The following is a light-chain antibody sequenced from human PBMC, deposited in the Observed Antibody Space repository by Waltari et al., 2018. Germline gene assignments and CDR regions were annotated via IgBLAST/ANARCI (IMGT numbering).Light chain of an antibody. CDR3: CSFATNSIVI. Sequence: QSALTQPASVSGSPGQSITISCSGTGSDVGSYNLVSWYQQHPGKAPKLIIYEVNMRPSGVSDRFSGSKSCVTASLTISGLQAEDAAVYFCCSFATNSIVIFGGGTKLTVL. CDR2: EVN. CDR1: GSDVGSYNL. J-gene: IGLJ2*01. V-gene: IGLV2-23*02.